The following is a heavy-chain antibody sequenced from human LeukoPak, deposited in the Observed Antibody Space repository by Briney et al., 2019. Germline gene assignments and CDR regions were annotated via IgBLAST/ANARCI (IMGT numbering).Heavy chain of an antibody. V-gene: IGHV3-7*01. J-gene: IGHJ3*01. CDR3: ARYYDPPVGDAFDL. Sequence: PGGSLRLSCAASGFTFSSYWMSWVRQAPGKGLEWVANIKQDGSEKYYVDSVKGRFTISRDNAKNSLYLQMNSLRAEDTAVYYCARYYDPPVGDAFDLWGQGTMVTVSS. CDR2: IKQDGSEK. CDR1: GFTFSSYW. D-gene: IGHD3-16*01.